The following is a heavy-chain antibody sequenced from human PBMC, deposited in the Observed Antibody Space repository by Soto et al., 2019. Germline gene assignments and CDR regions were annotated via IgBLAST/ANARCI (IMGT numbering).Heavy chain of an antibody. Sequence: ASVKVSFKASGYTFTSYYMHWLRQAPGQGLEWMGIINPSGGSTSYAQKFQGRVTMTRDTSTSTVYMELSSLRSEDTAVYYCAREADTAMAEHQFDYWGQGTLVTVSS. V-gene: IGHV1-46*01. D-gene: IGHD5-18*01. CDR3: AREADTAMAEHQFDY. CDR1: GYTFTSYY. CDR2: INPSGGST. J-gene: IGHJ4*02.